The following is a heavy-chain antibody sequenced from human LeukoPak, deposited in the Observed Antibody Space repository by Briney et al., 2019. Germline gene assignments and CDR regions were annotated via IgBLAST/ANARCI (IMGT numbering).Heavy chain of an antibody. CDR3: ARLRPYYYYGMDV. CDR1: GYTFSSYD. Sequence: ASVKVSCKASGYTFSSYDVNWVRQAAGQGLEWVGWMNPNSGNTGYAQKFQGRVTMTRNTSISTAYMELSSLQSEDTAVYYCARLRPYYYYGMDVWGQGTTVTVSS. J-gene: IGHJ6*02. V-gene: IGHV1-8*01. CDR2: MNPNSGNT.